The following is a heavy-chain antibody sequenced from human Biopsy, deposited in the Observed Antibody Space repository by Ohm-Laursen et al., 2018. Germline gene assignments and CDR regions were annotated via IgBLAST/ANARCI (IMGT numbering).Heavy chain of an antibody. J-gene: IGHJ4*02. CDR2: IYYSGST. V-gene: IGHV4-59*01. Sequence: PGTLSLTWSVSGGSIGSFFWSWIRQPPGKRLEWIGYIYYSGSTNYNPSLRSRVTISVDRSKNQFSLELSSVTAADTAVYYCARVGAGAPSIDYFDYWGQGALVTVSS. D-gene: IGHD1-26*01. CDR3: ARVGAGAPSIDYFDY. CDR1: GGSIGSFF.